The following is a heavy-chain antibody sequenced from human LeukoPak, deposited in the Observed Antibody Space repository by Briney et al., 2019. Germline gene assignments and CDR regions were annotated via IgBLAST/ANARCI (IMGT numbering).Heavy chain of an antibody. CDR3: ARTPIMSNYRLPMGYYYMDV. J-gene: IGHJ6*03. CDR2: ISSSSSTI. D-gene: IGHD4-11*01. V-gene: IGHV3-48*01. Sequence: GGSLRLSCAASGFTFSSYGMSWVRQAPGKGLEWVSYISSSSSTIYYADSVKGRFTISRDNAKNSLYLQMNSLRAEDTAVYYCARTPIMSNYRLPMGYYYMDVWGKGTTVTVSS. CDR1: GFTFSSYG.